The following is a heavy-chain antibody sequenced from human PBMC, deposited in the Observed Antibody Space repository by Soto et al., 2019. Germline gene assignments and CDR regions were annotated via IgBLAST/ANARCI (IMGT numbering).Heavy chain of an antibody. D-gene: IGHD5-12*01. CDR3: AREEFASIVATLSWYFDL. J-gene: IGHJ2*01. Sequence: SVKVSCKASGGTFSSYIISWVRQAPGQGLEWMGRIIPILGIANYAQKFQGRVTITADKSTSTAYMELSSLRSEDTAVYYCAREEFASIVATLSWYFDLWGRGTLVTVSS. V-gene: IGHV1-69*04. CDR2: IIPILGIA. CDR1: GGTFSSYI.